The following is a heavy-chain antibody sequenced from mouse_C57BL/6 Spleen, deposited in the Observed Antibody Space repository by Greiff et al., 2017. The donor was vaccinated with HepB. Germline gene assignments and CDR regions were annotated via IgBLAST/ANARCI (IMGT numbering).Heavy chain of an antibody. V-gene: IGHV1-5*01. D-gene: IGHD5-1*01. CDR2: IYPGNSDT. J-gene: IGHJ3*01. CDR3: TRWGEYLAWFAY. CDR1: GYTFTSYW. Sequence: EVQLQQSGTVLARPGASVKMSCKTSGYTFTSYWMHWVKQRPGPGLEWIGAIYPGNSDTSYNQKFKGKAKLTAVTSASTAYMELSSLTNEDSAVYYRTRWGEYLAWFAYWGQGTLVTVSA.